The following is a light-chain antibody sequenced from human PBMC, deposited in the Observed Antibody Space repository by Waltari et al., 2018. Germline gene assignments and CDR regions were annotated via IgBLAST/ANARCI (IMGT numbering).Light chain of an antibody. CDR1: RRDVGGYTF. Sequence: QSALTQPASVSGSPGQSITISFTGTRRDVGGYTFVPWYQQHPGKAPKLMIYDVSDRPSGVSTRFSGSKSGNTASLIISGLQAEDEADYYCSSYTNSGTYVFGTGTKVTVL. V-gene: IGLV2-14*03. CDR3: SSYTNSGTYV. CDR2: DVS. J-gene: IGLJ1*01.